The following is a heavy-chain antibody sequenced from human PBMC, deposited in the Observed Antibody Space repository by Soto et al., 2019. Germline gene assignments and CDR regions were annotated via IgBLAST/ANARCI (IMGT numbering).Heavy chain of an antibody. D-gene: IGHD2-2*01. J-gene: IGHJ4*02. CDR2: VPYDGSNK. Sequence: GGSLRLSCAASGLTFRSYAMHWVRQAPGKGLEWVAVVPYDGSNKDYADSVKGRFTISRDNSKNTLYLQMNSLRAEDTAMYFCAREWPYCSTISCYLDYWGQGTLVTVSS. V-gene: IGHV3-30-3*01. CDR3: AREWPYCSTISCYLDY. CDR1: GLTFRSYA.